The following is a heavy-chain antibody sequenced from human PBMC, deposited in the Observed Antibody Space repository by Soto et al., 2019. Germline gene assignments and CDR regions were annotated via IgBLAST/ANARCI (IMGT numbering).Heavy chain of an antibody. J-gene: IGHJ6*02. Sequence: QGQLVQSGPEAKKPGASVKVSCKASGYTFSRYGISWVRQAPGQGLEWMGWISGYNGDTKYAQKVQGRVTMTIDTCTYTAYMELRRLTSDDTAIYYCAKNGQPPYYYYGMDVWGQGTTVTVSS. CDR2: ISGYNGDT. CDR3: AKNGQPPYYYYGMDV. V-gene: IGHV1-18*01. CDR1: GYTFSRYG. D-gene: IGHD2-8*01.